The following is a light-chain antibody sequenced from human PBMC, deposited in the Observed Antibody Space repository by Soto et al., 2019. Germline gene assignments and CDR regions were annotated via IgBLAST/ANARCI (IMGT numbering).Light chain of an antibody. CDR2: DAS. CDR3: QQYNQWPPLT. V-gene: IGKV3-15*01. J-gene: IGKJ4*01. CDR1: QTISSN. Sequence: PGERATPSCRASQTISSNLAWYQQKPGQPLSLLIYDASTRATGVSGRFSGSGSGTEFTLTISSLQSEDFAIYYCQQYNQWPPLTFGGGTKVEI.